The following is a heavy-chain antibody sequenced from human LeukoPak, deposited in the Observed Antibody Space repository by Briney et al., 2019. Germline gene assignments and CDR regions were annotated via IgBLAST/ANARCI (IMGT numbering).Heavy chain of an antibody. CDR3: TRDIGSRYFDL. Sequence: GGSLRLSCAASEFTFSNYGMHWVRQAPGKGLEWVAVIWHDGRNKYYADSVKGRFTISRDNSKNTMYLQMNSLRAEDTAVYYCTRDIGSRYFDLWGRGTLVTVSS. V-gene: IGHV3-33*01. D-gene: IGHD2-15*01. J-gene: IGHJ2*01. CDR1: EFTFSNYG. CDR2: IWHDGRNK.